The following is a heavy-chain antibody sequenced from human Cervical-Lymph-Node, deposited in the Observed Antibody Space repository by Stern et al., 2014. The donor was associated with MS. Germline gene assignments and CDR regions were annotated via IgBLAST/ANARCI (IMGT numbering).Heavy chain of an antibody. D-gene: IGHD3-10*01. CDR3: VKRGITEVRGVRLGDY. CDR2: ISYDGSDT. J-gene: IGHJ4*02. CDR1: GFTFSSYG. V-gene: IGHV3-30*18. Sequence: VQLEESGGGVVQSGRSLRLTCKVSGFTFSSYGMHWVRQAPGKGREGGSVISYDGSDTYYAESVKGRFSISRDNSKNTLYLEMRSLRPEDTAVYYCVKRGITEVRGVRLGDYWGPGTLVIVSS.